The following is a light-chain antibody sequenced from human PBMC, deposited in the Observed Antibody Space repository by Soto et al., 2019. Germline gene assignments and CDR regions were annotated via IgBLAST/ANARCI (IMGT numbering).Light chain of an antibody. V-gene: IGKV1-5*01. Sequence: FHLAQAPPTLSASVVDRITITCRASQSIDTSLAWYQHKPGKAPKLLIYDAFHLESGVPSRFSGSGSGTEFTLTINGLQPDDFATYYCQQYNTFWTFGQGTKVDIK. J-gene: IGKJ1*01. CDR3: QQYNTFWT. CDR1: QSIDTS. CDR2: DAF.